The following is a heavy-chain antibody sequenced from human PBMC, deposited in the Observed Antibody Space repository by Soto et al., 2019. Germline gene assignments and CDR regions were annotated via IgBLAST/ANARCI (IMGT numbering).Heavy chain of an antibody. J-gene: IGHJ6*02. CDR1: GGSISSGGYY. CDR2: IYYSGST. CDR3: ARGILLTTYYYYYGMDV. V-gene: IGHV4-31*03. D-gene: IGHD4-4*01. Sequence: KSSETLSLTCTVSGGSISSGGYYWSWIRQHPGKGLEWIGYIYYSGSTYYNPSLKSRVTISVDTSKNQFSLKLSSVTAADTAVYYCARGILLTTYYYYYGMDVWGQGTTVTAP.